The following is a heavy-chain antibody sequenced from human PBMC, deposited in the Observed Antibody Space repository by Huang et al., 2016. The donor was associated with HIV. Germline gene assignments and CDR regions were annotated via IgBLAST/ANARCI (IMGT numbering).Heavy chain of an antibody. Sequence: EVELVESGGGLVKPGGSLRLSCAASGFAFSSYGMNWVRQAPGRGHGWFAFIGSDSSYIYYSDSVKGRVTISRDNAKSSIYLQLDSLRAEDTAVYYCAYQQWLVGGLNHWGQGTLVVVSS. J-gene: IGHJ5*02. CDR1: GFAFSSYG. D-gene: IGHD6-19*01. CDR2: IGSDSSYI. V-gene: IGHV3-21*02. CDR3: AYQQWLVGGLNH.